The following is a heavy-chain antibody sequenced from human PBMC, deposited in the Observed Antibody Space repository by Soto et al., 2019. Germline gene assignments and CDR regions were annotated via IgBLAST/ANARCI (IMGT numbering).Heavy chain of an antibody. CDR2: MYHSGIA. Sequence: KTSETLSLTCSVSGDSISSGYYWGWIRQPPGKGLEWIGSMYHSGIAYYNPSLKSRVTISVDTSKNQFSLKLGSVTAADTAVYYCARDYEFYYDMSADYSRPFDYWGQGILVTVSS. V-gene: IGHV4-38-2*02. J-gene: IGHJ4*02. CDR1: GDSISSGYY. D-gene: IGHD3-22*01. CDR3: ARDYEFYYDMSADYSRPFDY.